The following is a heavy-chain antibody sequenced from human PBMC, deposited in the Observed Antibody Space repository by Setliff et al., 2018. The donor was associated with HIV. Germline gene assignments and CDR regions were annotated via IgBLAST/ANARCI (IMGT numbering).Heavy chain of an antibody. D-gene: IGHD6-13*01. CDR3: ARDLVWPYSSRWYDAFDI. Sequence: RASVKVSCKASGYTFTDYYVHWVRQAPGQGLEWMGWINPSSGGTNYVDSVKGRFTISRDNAKNSLYLQMNSLRAEDTAVYYCARDLVWPYSSRWYDAFDIWGQGTMVTVSS. CDR2: INPSSGGT. CDR1: GYTFTDYY. J-gene: IGHJ3*02. V-gene: IGHV1-2*02.